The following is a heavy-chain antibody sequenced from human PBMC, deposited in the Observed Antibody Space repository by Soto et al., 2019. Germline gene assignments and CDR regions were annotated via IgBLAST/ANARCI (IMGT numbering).Heavy chain of an antibody. CDR2: IYHSGST. D-gene: IGHD6-13*01. J-gene: IGHJ4*02. CDR3: ARGYRYCFYY. CDR1: GGSISSNYW. Sequence: QVQLQESGPGLVKPSGTLSLTCAVSGGSISSNYWWNWVRQPPGKGLEWIGEIYHSGSTNYNPSLKXXVXIXVGKSKNHVSPKLSSVTAADTAVYYCARGYRYCFYYWGQGTLVTVSS. V-gene: IGHV4-4*02.